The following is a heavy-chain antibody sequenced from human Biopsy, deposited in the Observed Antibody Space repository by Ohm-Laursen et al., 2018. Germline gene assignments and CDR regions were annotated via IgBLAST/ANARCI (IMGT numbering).Heavy chain of an antibody. CDR1: GFTFTSYA. D-gene: IGHD1/OR15-1a*01. CDR3: ARDGKRWDNSTYFSWHFDL. V-gene: IGHV3-30*03. CDR2: ISYDGSGE. Sequence: SLRLSCAASGFTFTSYAMHWVRQAPGKGLEWVAVISYDGSGEYYADSLQGRFIISRDNPKNTVDLQMNSLRAEDTAVYFCARDGKRWDNSTYFSWHFDLWGRGTLVTVSS. J-gene: IGHJ2*01.